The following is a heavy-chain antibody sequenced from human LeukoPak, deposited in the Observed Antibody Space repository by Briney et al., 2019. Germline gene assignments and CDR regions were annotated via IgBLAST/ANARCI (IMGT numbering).Heavy chain of an antibody. CDR1: GGTFSSYA. CDR2: IIPIFGTA. CDR3: ARSLPITMIVVAPYYYYGMDV. D-gene: IGHD3-22*01. Sequence: VASVKVSCKASGGTFSSYAISWVRQAPEQGLEWMGGIIPIFGTANYAQKFQGRVTITADESTSTAYMELSSLRSEDTAVYYCARSLPITMIVVAPYYYYGMDVWGQGTTVTVSS. V-gene: IGHV1-69*01. J-gene: IGHJ6*02.